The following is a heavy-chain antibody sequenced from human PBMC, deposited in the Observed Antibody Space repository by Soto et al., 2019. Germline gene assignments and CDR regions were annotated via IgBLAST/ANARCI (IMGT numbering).Heavy chain of an antibody. V-gene: IGHV3-74*01. Sequence: EVQLVESGGGLVQPGGSLRLSCAASGFTFSSYWMHWVRQAPGKGLVWVSRIKSDGSNTSYADSVKGRFTISRDNAKNTLYLQMNSLRAEDTAVYYCAVAVAGPTAIGYWGQGTLVTVSS. CDR2: IKSDGSNT. J-gene: IGHJ4*02. D-gene: IGHD6-19*01. CDR1: GFTFSSYW. CDR3: AVAVAGPTAIGY.